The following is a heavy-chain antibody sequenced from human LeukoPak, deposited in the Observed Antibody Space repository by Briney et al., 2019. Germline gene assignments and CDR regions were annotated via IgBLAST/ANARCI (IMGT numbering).Heavy chain of an antibody. V-gene: IGHV4-31*03. CDR2: IYYSGST. D-gene: IGHD5-12*01. J-gene: IGHJ4*02. CDR3: AARIVATSNFDY. Sequence: SETLSLTCTVSGGSISSGGYYWSWIRQHPGKGLEWIGYIYYSGSTYYNPSLKSRVTISVDTSKSQFSLKLSSVTAADTAVYYCAARIVATSNFDYWGQGTLVTVSS. CDR1: GGSISSGGYY.